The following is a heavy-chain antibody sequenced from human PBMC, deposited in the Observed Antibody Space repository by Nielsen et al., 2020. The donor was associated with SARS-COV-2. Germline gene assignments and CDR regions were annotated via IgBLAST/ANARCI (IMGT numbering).Heavy chain of an antibody. CDR1: GFTFSSYW. D-gene: IGHD3-16*02. V-gene: IGHV3-7*01. CDR2: IKQDGSEK. J-gene: IGHJ4*02. CDR3: ARAGNDYVWGSYRYFPDY. Sequence: GESLKISCAASGFTFSSYWMSWVRQAPGKGLEWVANIKQDGSEKYYVDSVKGRFTISRDNAKNTLYLQMNSLRAEDTAVYYCARAGNDYVWGSYRYFPDYWGQGTLVTVSS.